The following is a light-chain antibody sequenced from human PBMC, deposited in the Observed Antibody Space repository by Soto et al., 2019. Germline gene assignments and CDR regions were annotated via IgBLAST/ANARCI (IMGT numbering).Light chain of an antibody. CDR1: ESVDFH. Sequence: VLTQSPATLSLSPGKRATLSCRASESVDFHLAWYQQKPGQAPRLLIYDASVRATGIPDRFSGSGSGTDFTLTISRLEPEDFAVYYCQQYGSSPSITFGQGTRLEIK. CDR3: QQYGSSPSIT. J-gene: IGKJ5*01. V-gene: IGKV3-20*01. CDR2: DAS.